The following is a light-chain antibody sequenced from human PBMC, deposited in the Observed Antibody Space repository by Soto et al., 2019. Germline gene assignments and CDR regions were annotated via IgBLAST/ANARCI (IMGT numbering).Light chain of an antibody. Sequence: QSVLTQPPSASGTPGQRVTISCSGSSSNIGTNTVIWYQQLPGAAPKLLISSDNQRPSGVPDRFSGSKSGASASLAIGGLQSEDEADYYCAAWDVSLVVFGGGTKVTVL. CDR2: SDN. V-gene: IGLV1-44*01. CDR3: AAWDVSLVV. J-gene: IGLJ2*01. CDR1: SSNIGTNT.